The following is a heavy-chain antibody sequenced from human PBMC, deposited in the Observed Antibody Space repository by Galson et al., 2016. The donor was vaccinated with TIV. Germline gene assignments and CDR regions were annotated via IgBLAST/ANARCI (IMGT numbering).Heavy chain of an antibody. CDR2: INPNGGDT. CDR1: GYTFTDYY. Sequence: SVKVSCKASGYTFTDYYIHWVRQAPGQGLQWMGWINPNGGDTKSAQKFQGRVTMTRDTSISTAYMELTRRRSDDTAVYYCAWGYGDIGVVPAALGYWGQGTLVTVSS. D-gene: IGHD2-2*01. J-gene: IGHJ4*02. V-gene: IGHV1-2*02. CDR3: AWGYGDIGVVPAALGY.